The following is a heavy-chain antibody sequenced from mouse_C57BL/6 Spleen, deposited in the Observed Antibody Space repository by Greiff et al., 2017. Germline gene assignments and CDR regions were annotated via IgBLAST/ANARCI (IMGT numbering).Heavy chain of an antibody. CDR1: GYTFTSYW. D-gene: IGHD2-10*02. V-gene: IGHV1-74*01. CDR2: IHPSDSDT. J-gene: IGHJ1*03. Sequence: QVQLKQPGAELVKPGASVKVSCKASGYTFTSYWMHWVKQRPGQGLEWIGRIHPSDSDTNYNQKFKGKATLTVDKSSSTAYMQLSSLTSEDSAVYYCANGYGNLGYWYFDVWGTGTTVTVSS. CDR3: ANGYGNLGYWYFDV.